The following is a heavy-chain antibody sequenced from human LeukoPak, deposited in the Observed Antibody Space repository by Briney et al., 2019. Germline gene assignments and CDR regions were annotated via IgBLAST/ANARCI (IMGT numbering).Heavy chain of an antibody. V-gene: IGHV3-7*03. Sequence: GGSLRLSCAASGFTFSSYWMSWVRQAPGKGLEWVANIKRDGSETYYVDSVKGRFTISRDNAKNSLYLQMNSLRVGDTAVYYCASDHRVAGYWGQGTLVTVSS. D-gene: IGHD6-19*01. CDR1: GFTFSSYW. J-gene: IGHJ4*02. CDR3: ASDHRVAGY. CDR2: IKRDGSET.